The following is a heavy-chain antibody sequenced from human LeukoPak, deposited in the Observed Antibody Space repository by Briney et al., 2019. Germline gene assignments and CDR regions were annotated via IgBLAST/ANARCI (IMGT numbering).Heavy chain of an antibody. J-gene: IGHJ4*02. CDR1: GGSISSHY. D-gene: IGHD6-19*01. V-gene: IGHV4-59*11. CDR2: IYYSGST. Sequence: SETLSLTCTVSGGSISSHYWSWIRQPPGKGLEWIGSIYYSGSTYYNPSLKSQVTISVDTSKNQFSLKLSSVTAADTAVYYCARVAVAGKGALNYWGQGTLVTVSS. CDR3: ARVAVAGKGALNY.